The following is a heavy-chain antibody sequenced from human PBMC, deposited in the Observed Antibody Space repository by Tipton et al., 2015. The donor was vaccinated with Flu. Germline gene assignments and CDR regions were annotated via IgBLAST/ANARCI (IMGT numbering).Heavy chain of an antibody. Sequence: QLVQSGAEVKKPGESLKISCKAFGNSFTNYWIGWVRQKPGKGLEWMGIVYLDDSDARYRPSSQGQVTISADKSINTAYLQWSSLKASDTAMYYCARVDYYDSSGQSPSKPFDMWGQGTMVTVSS. CDR2: VYLDDSDA. CDR1: GNSFTNYW. V-gene: IGHV5-51*03. CDR3: ARVDYYDSSGQSPSKPFDM. D-gene: IGHD6-19*01. J-gene: IGHJ3*02.